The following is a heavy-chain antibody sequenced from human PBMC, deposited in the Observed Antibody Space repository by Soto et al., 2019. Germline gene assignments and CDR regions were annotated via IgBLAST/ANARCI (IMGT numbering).Heavy chain of an antibody. V-gene: IGHV6-1*01. Sequence: SQTLSLTCAISGDSVSSNSAAWNWIRQSPSRGLEWLGRTYYRSKWYNDYAVSVKSRITINPDTSKNQFSLQLNSVTPEDTAVYYCARTWGGGNDYGGLTYVGVFDYWGQGTLVTVSS. D-gene: IGHD4-17*01. CDR2: TYYRSKWYN. CDR3: ARTWGGGNDYGGLTYVGVFDY. CDR1: GDSVSSNSAA. J-gene: IGHJ4*02.